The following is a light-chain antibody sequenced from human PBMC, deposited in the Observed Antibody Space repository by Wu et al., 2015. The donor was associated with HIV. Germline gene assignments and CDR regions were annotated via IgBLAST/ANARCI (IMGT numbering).Light chain of an antibody. V-gene: IGKV3-20*01. CDR1: QSVSSRN. CDR2: GTS. Sequence: EIVLTQSPGTLSLSPGERATLSCRASQSVSSRNLAWYQQTPGQPPGLLIYGTSSRATGIPDRFSGSGSGTDFTLTISRLEPEDFAVYYCRQYGSSQWTFGQGTKVEIK. CDR3: RQYGSSQWT. J-gene: IGKJ1*01.